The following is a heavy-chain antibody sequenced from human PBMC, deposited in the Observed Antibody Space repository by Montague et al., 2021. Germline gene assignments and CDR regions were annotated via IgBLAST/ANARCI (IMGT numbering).Heavy chain of an antibody. D-gene: IGHD6-19*01. CDR1: GFSLNTRAVG. CDR3: ARHNSGCYSDFDY. Sequence: PALVKPTQTLTLTCNFSGFSLNTRAVGVGWIRQPPGKALEWLALIYWNDDNRYSPSLKSRLTITKDTSKNQVALTMTNADPVDTATYYCARHNSGCYSDFDYWGQGTLVTVSS. CDR2: IYWNDDN. V-gene: IGHV2-5*01. J-gene: IGHJ4*02.